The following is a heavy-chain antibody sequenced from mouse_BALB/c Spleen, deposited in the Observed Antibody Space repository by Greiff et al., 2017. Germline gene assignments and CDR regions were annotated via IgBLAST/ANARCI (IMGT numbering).Heavy chain of an antibody. D-gene: IGHD2-3*01. V-gene: IGHV5-6*02. CDR2: ISSGGSYT. Sequence: EVKLVESGGDLVKPGGSLKLSCAASGFTFSSYGMSWVRQTPDKRLEWVATISSGGSYTYYPDSVKGRFTISRDNPKNTLFLQMTSLRSEDTAMYYCARSLDGYYDAMDYWGQGTSVTVSS. CDR1: GFTFSSYG. J-gene: IGHJ4*01. CDR3: ARSLDGYYDAMDY.